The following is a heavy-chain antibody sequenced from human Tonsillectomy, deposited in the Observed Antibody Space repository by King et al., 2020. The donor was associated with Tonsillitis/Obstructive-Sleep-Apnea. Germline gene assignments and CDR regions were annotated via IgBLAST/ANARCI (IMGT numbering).Heavy chain of an antibody. CDR1: GITFSKYW. D-gene: IGHD3-10*01. J-gene: IGHJ3*02. Sequence: VQLVESGGGLVQPGESLTLSCAASGITFSKYWMTWVRQAPGKGLEWVANIKTDGSVTQYVDSVKGRFTISRDNAKNSLYLQMNSLRAEDTGVYYCTRDRNYYVSGSYYGAFDIWGQGTVVTVSS. CDR2: IKTDGSVT. V-gene: IGHV3-7*03. CDR3: TRDRNYYVSGSYYGAFDI.